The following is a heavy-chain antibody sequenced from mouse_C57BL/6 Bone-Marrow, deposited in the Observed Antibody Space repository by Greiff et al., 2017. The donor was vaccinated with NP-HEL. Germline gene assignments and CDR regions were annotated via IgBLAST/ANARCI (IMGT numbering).Heavy chain of an antibody. CDR2: ISSGGSYT. CDR1: GFTFSSYG. CDR3: ARQDDYDGTVDY. Sequence: EVKLEESGGDLVKPGGSLKLSCAASGFTFSSYGMSWVRQTPDKRLEWVATISSGGSYTYYPDSVKGRFTISRDNAKNTLYLQMSSLKSEDTAMYYCARQDDYDGTVDYWGQGTTLTVSS. V-gene: IGHV5-6*02. J-gene: IGHJ2*01. D-gene: IGHD2-4*01.